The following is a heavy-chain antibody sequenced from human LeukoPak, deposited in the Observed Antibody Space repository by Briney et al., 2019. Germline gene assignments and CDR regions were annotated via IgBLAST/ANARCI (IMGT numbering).Heavy chain of an antibody. CDR2: IKQDGSEK. CDR3: VGLGENY. D-gene: IGHD3-10*01. J-gene: IGHJ4*02. V-gene: IGHV3-7*02. Sequence: AGGSLRLSCAASGFTFRRCWMSWARQASGKGLEWVANIKQDGSEKYYVDSVKGRFTISRDNAKNSLYLQMNSLRAEDTAVYYCVGLGENYWGQGTLVTVSS. CDR1: GFTFRRCW.